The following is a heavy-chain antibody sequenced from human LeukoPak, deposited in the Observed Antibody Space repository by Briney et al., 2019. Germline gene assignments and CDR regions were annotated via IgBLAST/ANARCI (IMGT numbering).Heavy chain of an antibody. CDR1: GGSISSYY. CDR2: IYTSGST. V-gene: IGHV4-4*07. J-gene: IGHJ4*02. Sequence: PSETLSLTCTVSGGSISSYYWSWIRQPAGKGLEWIGRIYTSGSTNYNPSLKSRVTISVDTSKNQFSLKLSSVTAADTAVYYCARSRYYYYGSGSLYFDYWGQGTLVTVSS. CDR3: ARSRYYYYGSGSLYFDY. D-gene: IGHD3-10*01.